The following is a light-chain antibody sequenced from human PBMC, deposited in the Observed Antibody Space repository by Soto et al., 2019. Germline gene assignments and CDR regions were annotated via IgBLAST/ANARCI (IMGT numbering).Light chain of an antibody. CDR2: GAS. Sequence: EIVLTQSPGTLSLSPGERATLSCTASQSVSSSYLAWYQQKPGQAPRLLIYGASSRATGIPDRFSGSGSGTDFTLTISRLEPEDFAVCYCQQYGSSPLTFGGGTKVEIK. V-gene: IGKV3-20*01. CDR3: QQYGSSPLT. J-gene: IGKJ4*01. CDR1: QSVSSSY.